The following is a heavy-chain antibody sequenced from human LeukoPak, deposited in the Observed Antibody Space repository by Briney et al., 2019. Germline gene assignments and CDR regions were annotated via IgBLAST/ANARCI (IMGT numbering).Heavy chain of an antibody. J-gene: IGHJ4*02. CDR3: ARTMGIFKLPYDY. V-gene: IGHV1-69*01. D-gene: IGHD7-27*01. CDR2: IIPIFGTA. Sequence: AWLNLSSTASGVTFTSYAISWGRQSPGPGLGWRGGIIPIFGTANYAQKFQGRVTITADESTRTAYLELSSLRAEDTAVYYCARTMGIFKLPYDYWGQGTLVTVSS. CDR1: GVTFTSYA.